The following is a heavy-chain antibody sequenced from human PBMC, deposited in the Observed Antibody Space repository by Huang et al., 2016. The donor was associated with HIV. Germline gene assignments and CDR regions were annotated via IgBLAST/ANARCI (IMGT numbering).Heavy chain of an antibody. V-gene: IGHV4-39*01. CDR3: ARGQSGPSQWLASLGNYYYYMDV. J-gene: IGHJ6*03. CDR1: GGSISGSRYY. CDR2: FYDGGDT. D-gene: IGHD6-19*01. Sequence: QLQLQESGPGPVKPSATLSLTCSVSGGSISGSRYYWGWIRQPPGKGLEWIGSFYDGGDTNYSPALNSRVTISVDTAKNQFSRKLSSVTAADTAVYYCARGQSGPSQWLASLGNYYYYMDVWGKGTTVTVSS.